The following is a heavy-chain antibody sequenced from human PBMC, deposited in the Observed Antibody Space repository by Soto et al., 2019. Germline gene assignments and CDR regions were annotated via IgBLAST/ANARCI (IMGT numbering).Heavy chain of an antibody. CDR2: ISGSGSNT. D-gene: IGHD1-26*01. J-gene: IGHJ4*02. V-gene: IGHV3-23*01. CDR3: ATDRANFDY. Sequence: GGSLRLSCAASGFTFTSYAMSWVRLTPGKGLEWVSAISGSGSNTFYADSVRGRFTISRDNSKNTVFLQMNNLRAEDTAVYFCATDRANFDYWGQGTRVTVSS. CDR1: GFTFTSYA.